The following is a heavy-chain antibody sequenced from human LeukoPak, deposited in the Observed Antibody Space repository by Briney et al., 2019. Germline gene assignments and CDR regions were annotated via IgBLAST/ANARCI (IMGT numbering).Heavy chain of an antibody. CDR2: IYHSGST. CDR1: GDSISSGGYS. CDR3: ARVNILLGGGFDY. V-gene: IGHV4-30-2*01. J-gene: IGHJ4*02. D-gene: IGHD3-16*01. Sequence: PSGTLSLTCAVSGDSISSGGYSWSWIRQPPGKGLEWIGHIYHSGSTYYNPSLKSRVTISVDRSKNQFSLKLSSVTAADTAVYYCARVNILLGGGFDYWGQGTLVTVSS.